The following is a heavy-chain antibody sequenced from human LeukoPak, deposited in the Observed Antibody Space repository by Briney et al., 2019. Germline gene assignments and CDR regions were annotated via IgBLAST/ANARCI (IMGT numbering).Heavy chain of an antibody. CDR2: ISAYNSNT. J-gene: IGHJ3*02. CDR3: AREMVLTGYYKHAFDI. V-gene: IGHV1-18*01. CDR1: GYTFTSYG. D-gene: IGHD3-9*01. Sequence: GASVKVYCKASGYTFTSYGISCARQAPGQGLEWIGWISAYNSNTNYAQKRQGRVTMTTDACTSTPDRGLGSLKSDDTAVYYCAREMVLTGYYKHAFDIWGQGTMVTVSS.